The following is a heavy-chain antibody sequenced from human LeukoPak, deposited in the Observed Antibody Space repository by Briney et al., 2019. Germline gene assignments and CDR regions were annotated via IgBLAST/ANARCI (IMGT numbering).Heavy chain of an antibody. Sequence: LRLSXAASGFTFSSYXMHWVRQAPGKXLEWVAVISYDGSNKYYADSVKGRFTISRDNSKNTLYLQMNSLRAEDTAVYYCAKDPLSTVTTGWFDPWGQGTLVAVSS. J-gene: IGHJ5*02. CDR1: GFTFSSYX. CDR2: ISYDGSNK. CDR3: AKDPLSTVTTGWFDP. D-gene: IGHD4-17*01. V-gene: IGHV3-30*18.